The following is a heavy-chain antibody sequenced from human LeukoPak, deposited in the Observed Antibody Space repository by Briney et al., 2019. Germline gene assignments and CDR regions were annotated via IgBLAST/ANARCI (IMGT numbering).Heavy chain of an antibody. CDR2: IYQSGST. D-gene: IGHD4-23*01. CDR3: ARLYYGGITYYYYYMDV. CDR1: GYSISSGYY. V-gene: IGHV4-38-2*01. Sequence: SETLSLTCAVSGYSISSGYYWGWSRQPPGKGLEWIGSIYQSGSTYYNPSLKSRVTISVDTSKNQFSLKLSSVTAADTAVYYCARLYYGGITYYYYYMDVWGKGTTVTVSS. J-gene: IGHJ6*03.